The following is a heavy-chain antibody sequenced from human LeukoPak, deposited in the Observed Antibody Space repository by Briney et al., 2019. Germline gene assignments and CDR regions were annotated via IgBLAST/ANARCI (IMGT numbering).Heavy chain of an antibody. CDR2: INHSGST. Sequence: PSETLSLTCAVYGGSFSGYYWSWIRQPPGKGLEWIGEINHSGSTNYNPSLKSRVTISVDTSKNQFSLKLSSVTAADTAVYYCARGGDGYNTWGQGTLVTVSS. CDR3: ARGGDGYNT. CDR1: GGSFSGYY. D-gene: IGHD5-24*01. J-gene: IGHJ5*02. V-gene: IGHV4-34*01.